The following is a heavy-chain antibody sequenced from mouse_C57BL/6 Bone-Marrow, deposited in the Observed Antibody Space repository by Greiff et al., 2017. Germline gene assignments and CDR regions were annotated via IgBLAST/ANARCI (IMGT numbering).Heavy chain of an antibody. CDR2: INPNNGGT. CDR1: GYTFTDYY. CDR3: PRPLFDY. V-gene: IGHV1-26*01. Sequence: EVQLQQSGPELVKPGASVKISCKASGYTFTDYYMNWVKQSHGKSLEWIGDINPNNGGTSYNQKFKGKATLTVDKSSSTAYMELRSLTSEDSAVYYCPRPLFDYWGQGTTLTVSS. J-gene: IGHJ2*01.